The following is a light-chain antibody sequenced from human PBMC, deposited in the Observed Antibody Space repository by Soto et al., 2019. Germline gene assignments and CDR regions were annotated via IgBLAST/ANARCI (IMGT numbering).Light chain of an antibody. Sequence: AIQLTQPPSSLSPSIGDRVTFTARAIKAITTNLAWYQHKPGTVPKVLIYDASILESGVPSRFSGSGSGTDFTLIISSLQPEDFATYYCQQFRTYPTFGGGTKVEVQ. CDR2: DAS. V-gene: IGKV1-13*02. CDR1: KAITTN. J-gene: IGKJ4*01. CDR3: QQFRTYPT.